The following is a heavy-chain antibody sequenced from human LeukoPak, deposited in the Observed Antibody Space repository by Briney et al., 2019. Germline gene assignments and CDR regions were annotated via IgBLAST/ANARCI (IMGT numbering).Heavy chain of an antibody. J-gene: IGHJ3*02. CDR3: ARDTHDLNAFDI. Sequence: PSQTLSLTCTVSGGSISSGGYYWSWIRQHPGKGLEWIGYIYYSGSTYYNPSLESRVTISVDTSKNQFSLKLSSVTAADTAVYYCARDTHDLNAFDIWGQGTMVTVSS. V-gene: IGHV4-31*03. CDR1: GGSISSGGYY. CDR2: IYYSGST.